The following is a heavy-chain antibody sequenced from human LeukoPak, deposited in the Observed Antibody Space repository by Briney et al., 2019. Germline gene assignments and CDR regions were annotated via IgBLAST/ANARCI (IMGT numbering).Heavy chain of an antibody. J-gene: IGHJ3*02. Sequence: PSETLSLTCTVSGGSISSYYWSWIRQPPGKGLEWIGYIYYSGSTNYNPSLKSRVTISVDTSKNQFSLKLSSVTAADTAVYYCARDLPAAGTRAFDIWGQGTMVTVSS. V-gene: IGHV4-59*01. D-gene: IGHD6-13*01. CDR1: GGSISSYY. CDR3: ARDLPAAGTRAFDI. CDR2: IYYSGST.